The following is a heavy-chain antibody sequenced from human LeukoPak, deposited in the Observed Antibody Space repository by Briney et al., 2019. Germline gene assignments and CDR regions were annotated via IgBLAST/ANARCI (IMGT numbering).Heavy chain of an antibody. D-gene: IGHD3-10*01. J-gene: IGHJ4*02. Sequence: GGSLRLSRAASGFTFSDYYMSWIRQAPGKGLEWASYISSSSSYTNYADSVKGRFTISRDNAKNSLYLQMNSLRAEDTAVYYCARGGYYGSGSYFTDWGQGTLVTVSS. CDR1: GFTFSDYY. CDR3: ARGGYYGSGSYFTD. CDR2: ISSSSSYT. V-gene: IGHV3-11*06.